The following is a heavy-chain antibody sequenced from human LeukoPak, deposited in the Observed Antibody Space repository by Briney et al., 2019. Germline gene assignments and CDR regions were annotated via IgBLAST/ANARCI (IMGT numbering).Heavy chain of an antibody. J-gene: IGHJ3*02. CDR1: GFTFSDYW. CDR3: ARTTKYSFDI. Sequence: GGSLRLSCVASGFTFSDYWMSWVRQAPGQGLEWVAHIKHDASEKYYVDSVKGRFTISRDNAKNSLYLSMNSLRSEDTAVYYCARTTKYSFDIWGQGTMVTVSS. CDR2: IKHDASEK. D-gene: IGHD2/OR15-2a*01. V-gene: IGHV3-7*04.